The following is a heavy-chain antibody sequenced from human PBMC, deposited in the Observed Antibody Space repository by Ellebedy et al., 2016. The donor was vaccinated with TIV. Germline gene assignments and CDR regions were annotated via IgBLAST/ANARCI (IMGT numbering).Heavy chain of an antibody. J-gene: IGHJ6*02. V-gene: IGHV3-23*01. CDR1: GFRFSNSA. Sequence: GESLKISXVASGFRFSNSAMTWVRQAPGKGLQWVSAISAGGLSAYYADPVKGRFTISRDESKNTLYLQMTSLRAEATAVYYCAKGAVTMHYYYGMDVWGQGTTVTVS. D-gene: IGHD4-17*01. CDR2: ISAGGLSA. CDR3: AKGAVTMHYYYGMDV.